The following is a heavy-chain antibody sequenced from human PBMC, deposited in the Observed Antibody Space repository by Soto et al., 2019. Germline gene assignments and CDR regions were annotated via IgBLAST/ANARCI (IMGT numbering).Heavy chain of an antibody. J-gene: IGHJ5*02. CDR2: INPNSGGT. Sequence: ASVKVSCKASGYTFTGYYMHWVRQAPGQGLEWMGWINPNSGGTNYAQKFQGRVTMTRDTSISTAYMELRRLRSDDTAVYYCARDRRALTIFGVVSLDPWGQGTLVTVSS. CDR3: ARDRRALTIFGVVSLDP. V-gene: IGHV1-2*02. D-gene: IGHD3-3*01. CDR1: GYTFTGYY.